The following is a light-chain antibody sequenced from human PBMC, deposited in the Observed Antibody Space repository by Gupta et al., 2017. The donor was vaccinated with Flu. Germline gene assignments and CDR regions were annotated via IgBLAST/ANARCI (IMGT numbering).Light chain of an antibody. CDR3: KQGAHWPWA. Sequence: DVVLTQSPLSLSANFGQPASISCTSTQNLVYSNGNTYLHWFQQRPGQSPRLLIYQVSYRDSGVPDRCSGSGSGTDFTLKSSRVDAEDVGIYFCKQGAHWPWAFGQGTKVEIK. J-gene: IGKJ1*01. CDR1: QNLVYSNGNTY. V-gene: IGKV2-30*01. CDR2: QVS.